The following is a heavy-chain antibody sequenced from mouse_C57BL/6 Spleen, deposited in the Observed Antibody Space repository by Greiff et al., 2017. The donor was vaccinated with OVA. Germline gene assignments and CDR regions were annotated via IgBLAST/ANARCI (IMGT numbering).Heavy chain of an antibody. CDR3: ARRPYYFDY. J-gene: IGHJ2*01. V-gene: IGHV1-80*01. Sequence: VQLQQSGAELVKPGASVKISCKASGYAFSSYWMNRVKQRPGKGLEWIGQIYPGDGDTNYNGKFKGKATLTADKSSSTAYMQLSSLTSEDSAVYFCARRPYYFDYWGQGTTLTVSS. CDR2: IYPGDGDT. CDR1: GYAFSSYW.